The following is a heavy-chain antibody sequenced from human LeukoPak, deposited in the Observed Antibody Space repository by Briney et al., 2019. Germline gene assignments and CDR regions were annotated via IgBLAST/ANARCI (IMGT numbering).Heavy chain of an antibody. CDR3: ASCEIYGSGSSA. Sequence: SVKVSCKASGGTFSSYAISWVRQAPGQGLEWMGGIIPIFGTANYAQKFQGRVTITADESTSTAYMELSSLRSEDTAVYYCASCEIYGSGSSAWGKGTTVTVSS. V-gene: IGHV1-69*01. D-gene: IGHD3-10*01. J-gene: IGHJ6*04. CDR2: IIPIFGTA. CDR1: GGTFSSYA.